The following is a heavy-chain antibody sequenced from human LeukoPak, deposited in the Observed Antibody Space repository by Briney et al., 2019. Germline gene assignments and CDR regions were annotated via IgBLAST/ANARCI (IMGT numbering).Heavy chain of an antibody. CDR2: ISGSGGST. V-gene: IGHV3-23*01. CDR1: GFTFSSYG. CDR3: AKDKGRAYDSSGYCDY. Sequence: TGGSLRLSCAASGFTFSSYGMSWVRQAPGKGLEWVSAISGSGGSTYYADSVKGRFTISRDNSKNTLYPQMNSLRAEDTAVYYCAKDKGRAYDSSGYCDYWGQGTLVTVSS. J-gene: IGHJ4*02. D-gene: IGHD3-22*01.